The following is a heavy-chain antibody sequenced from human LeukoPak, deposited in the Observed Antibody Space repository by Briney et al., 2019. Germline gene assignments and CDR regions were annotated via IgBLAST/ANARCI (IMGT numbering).Heavy chain of an antibody. D-gene: IGHD3-9*01. J-gene: IGHJ4*02. Sequence: GGSLRLSCAASGFTFSNAWMSWVRQAPGKGLGWVGRIKSKTDGGTTDYAAPVKGRFTISRDDSKNTLYLQMNSLKTEATAVYYCSYDILPGSYPFDYWGQGTLVTVSS. CDR1: GFTFSNAW. CDR3: SYDILPGSYPFDY. CDR2: IKSKTDGGTT. V-gene: IGHV3-15*01.